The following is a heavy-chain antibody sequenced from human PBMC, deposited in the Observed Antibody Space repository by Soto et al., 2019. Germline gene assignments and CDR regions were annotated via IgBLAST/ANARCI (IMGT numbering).Heavy chain of an antibody. D-gene: IGHD5-12*01. Sequence: KTPGESLKISCKGSGYSFTSYWVSWVRQMPGKGLEWMGRIDPSDSYTNYSPSFQGHVTISADKSISTAYLQWSSLKASDTAMYYCARHETSIVATIRTFDYWGQGTLVTVSS. CDR1: GYSFTSYW. V-gene: IGHV5-10-1*01. CDR2: IDPSDSYT. CDR3: ARHETSIVATIRTFDY. J-gene: IGHJ4*02.